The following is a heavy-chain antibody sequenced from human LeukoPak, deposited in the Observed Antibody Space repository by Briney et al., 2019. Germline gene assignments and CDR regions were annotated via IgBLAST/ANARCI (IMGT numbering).Heavy chain of an antibody. CDR3: ARRDIVVKVSASDY. CDR2: ISACGGST. V-gene: IGHV3-23*01. Sequence: GGSLRLSCAASGFTFSSYPMTWVRQAPGKGLELVSAISACGGSTYYADSVKGRFTISRDNSKNTLYLQMNSLRAEDTAVYYCARRDIVVKVSASDYWGQGTLVTVSS. D-gene: IGHD2-15*01. CDR1: GFTFSSYP. J-gene: IGHJ4*02.